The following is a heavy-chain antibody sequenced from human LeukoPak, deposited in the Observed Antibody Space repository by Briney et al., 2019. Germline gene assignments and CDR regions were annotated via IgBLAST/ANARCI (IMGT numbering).Heavy chain of an antibody. CDR2: IYSGGST. Sequence: GGSLRLSCAASGFTVSSNYMSWVRQAPGKGLEWVSVIYSGGSTYYADSVKGRFTISRDNSKNTLYLQMNSLRAEDTAVYYCAREEVAAQYFQHWGQGTLVTVSS. J-gene: IGHJ1*01. V-gene: IGHV3-66*01. CDR3: AREEVAAQYFQH. D-gene: IGHD2-15*01. CDR1: GFTVSSNY.